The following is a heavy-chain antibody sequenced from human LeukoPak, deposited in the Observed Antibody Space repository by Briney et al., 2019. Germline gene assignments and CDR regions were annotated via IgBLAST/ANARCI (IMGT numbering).Heavy chain of an antibody. CDR2: INPSGGST. CDR3: ARSLLICTYLDY. D-gene: IGHD3-10*02. CDR1: VYTFTSYD. J-gene: IGHJ4*02. Sequence: ASVKVSCKASVYTFTSYDMHWVGQAPGQGLEWMGIINPSGGSTSYAQKFQGRVTMTRDTSTSTVYMELSSLRSEDTAVYYCARSLLICTYLDYWGQGTLVTVSS. V-gene: IGHV1-46*01.